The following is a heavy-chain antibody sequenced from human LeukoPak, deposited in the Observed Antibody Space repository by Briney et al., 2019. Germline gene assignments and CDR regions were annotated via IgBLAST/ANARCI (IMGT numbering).Heavy chain of an antibody. CDR1: GGSISSYY. J-gene: IGHJ4*02. Sequence: SETLSLTCTVSGGSISSYYWSWIRQPPGKGLEWIGYIYYSGSTNYNPSLKSRVTISVDTSKNQFSLKLSSVTAADTAVYYCARMGAIAGASANPDHWGQGTLVTVSS. D-gene: IGHD4/OR15-4a*01. CDR2: IYYSGST. V-gene: IGHV4-59*01. CDR3: ARMGAIAGASANPDH.